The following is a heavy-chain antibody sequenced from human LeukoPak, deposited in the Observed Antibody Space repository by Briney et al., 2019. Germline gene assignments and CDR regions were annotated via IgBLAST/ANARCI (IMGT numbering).Heavy chain of an antibody. CDR1: GYTFTGYY. D-gene: IGHD5-18*01. CDR3: ARDLRSGGVTYGQDS. J-gene: IGHJ4*02. V-gene: IGHV1-2*02. Sequence: GAPVKVSCKASGYTFTGYYMHWVRQAPGQGLEWMGWIIPKSGATNYAQKFRDRVTVTSDTSTAYMDLSRLTSDDTAVYYCARDLRSGGVTYGQDSWGQGTLVTVSS. CDR2: IIPKSGAT.